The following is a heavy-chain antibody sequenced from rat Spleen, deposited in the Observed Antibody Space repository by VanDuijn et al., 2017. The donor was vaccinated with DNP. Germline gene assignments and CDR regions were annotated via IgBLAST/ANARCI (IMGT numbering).Heavy chain of an antibody. V-gene: IGHV5-31*01. Sequence: EVQLVESGGGLVQPGRSLKLSCVASGFTFNNYWMTWIRQAPGKGLEWIASITNTGGSSYYADSVKGRFTISRNNAKSTLYLQMDSLRSEDTATYYCARRHSGFDYWGQGVMVTVSS. D-gene: IGHD4-3*01. CDR2: ITNTGGSS. CDR3: ARRHSGFDY. CDR1: GFTFNNYW. J-gene: IGHJ2*01.